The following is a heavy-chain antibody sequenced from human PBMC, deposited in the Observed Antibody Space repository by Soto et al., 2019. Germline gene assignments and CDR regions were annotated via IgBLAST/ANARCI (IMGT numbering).Heavy chain of an antibody. Sequence: EVQLVESGGGLVQPGGSLRLSCAASGFTFSSYSMNWVRQAPGKGLEWVSYISSSSSTIYYADSVKGRFTISRDNAKNSLYLQMNSLRDEDTAVYYCARGLGRYFDWLFSPFDYWGQGTLVTVSS. CDR2: ISSSSSTI. D-gene: IGHD3-9*01. CDR1: GFTFSSYS. J-gene: IGHJ4*02. CDR3: ARGLGRYFDWLFSPFDY. V-gene: IGHV3-48*02.